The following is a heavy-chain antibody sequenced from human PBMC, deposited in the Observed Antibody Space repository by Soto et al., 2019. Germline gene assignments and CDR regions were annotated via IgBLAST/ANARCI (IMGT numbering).Heavy chain of an antibody. CDR2: INPNSGGT. Sequence: GESLKISCKASGYTFTGYYMHWVRQAPGQGLEWMGWINPNSGGTNYAQKFQGRVTMTRDTSISTAYMELSRLRSDDTAVYYCARDRRVAVAGTARFFYYGMDVWGQGTTVTVSS. V-gene: IGHV1-2*02. D-gene: IGHD6-19*01. CDR3: ARDRRVAVAGTARFFYYGMDV. J-gene: IGHJ6*02. CDR1: GYTFTGYY.